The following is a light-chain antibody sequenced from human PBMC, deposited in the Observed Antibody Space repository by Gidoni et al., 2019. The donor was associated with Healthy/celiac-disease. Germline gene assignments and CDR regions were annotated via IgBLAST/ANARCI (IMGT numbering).Light chain of an antibody. CDR3: QQSYSAPQT. CDR2: AAS. CDR1: QYIYNY. V-gene: IGKV1-39*01. J-gene: IGKJ2*01. Sequence: DIQMTQSPSSLSASVGDRVTITCRASQYIYNYLNWYQQKPVRAPKLLIYAASSLQSGVPSRFIGSGSGTDFTLTINSLQPDDFATYYCQQSYSAPQTFXQXTTLDIK.